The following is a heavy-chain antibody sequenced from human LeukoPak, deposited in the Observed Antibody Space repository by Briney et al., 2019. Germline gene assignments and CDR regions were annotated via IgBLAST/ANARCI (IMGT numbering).Heavy chain of an antibody. J-gene: IGHJ4*02. V-gene: IGHV4-34*01. Sequence: PSETLSLTCAVYGGSFSGYYWSWIRQPPGKGLEWIGEINHSGSTNYNPSLKSRVTISVDTSKNQFSLKLSSVTAADTAVYYCARGDPTQLVSLWGQGPLVTVSS. CDR2: INHSGST. D-gene: IGHD6-13*01. CDR1: GGSFSGYY. CDR3: ARGDPTQLVSL.